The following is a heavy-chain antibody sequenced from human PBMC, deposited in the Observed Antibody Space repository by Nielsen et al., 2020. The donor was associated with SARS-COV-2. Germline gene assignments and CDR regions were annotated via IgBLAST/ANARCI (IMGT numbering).Heavy chain of an antibody. V-gene: IGHV4-4*02. J-gene: IGHJ6*03. CDR2: VSHSGST. D-gene: IGHD2-2*02. Sequence: SETLSLTCAVSGDSVSSHDWWTWVRQSPGKGLEWIGEVSHSGSTNYNPSLKSRVTLSMDKSRRHFSLRLASVSAADTAVYFCARGDLVVVPSPLLGLGPIFYYFCLDVWGKGTTVIVSS. CDR1: GDSVSSHDW. CDR3: ARGDLVVVPSPLLGLGPIFYYFCLDV.